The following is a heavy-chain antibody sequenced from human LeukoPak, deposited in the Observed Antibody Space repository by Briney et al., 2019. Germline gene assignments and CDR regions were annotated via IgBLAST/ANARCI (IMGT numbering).Heavy chain of an antibody. CDR2: IYYSGST. CDR3: ARDLSGTAMVTDAFDN. Sequence: SETLSLTCTVSGGSISSYYWSWIRQPPGKGLEWIGNIYYSGSTNYNPSLKSRVTISVDTSKNQFSLKLSSVTAADTAVYYCARDLSGTAMVTDAFDNWGQGTMVTVSS. D-gene: IGHD5-18*01. CDR1: GGSISSYY. J-gene: IGHJ3*02. V-gene: IGHV4-59*12.